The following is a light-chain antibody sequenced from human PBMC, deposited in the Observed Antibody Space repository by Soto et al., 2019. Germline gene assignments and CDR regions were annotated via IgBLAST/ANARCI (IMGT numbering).Light chain of an antibody. CDR2: WAS. CDR3: QQYYSTLIT. Sequence: DIVMTQSPDSLAVSLGERATINGKSSQSVLYSSNNKNYLAWYQQKPGQPPKLLIYWASTRESGVPDRFSGSGSGTDFTLTISSLQAEDLAVYYCQQYYSTLITFGQGTRLEIK. V-gene: IGKV4-1*01. J-gene: IGKJ5*01. CDR1: QSVLYSSNNKNY.